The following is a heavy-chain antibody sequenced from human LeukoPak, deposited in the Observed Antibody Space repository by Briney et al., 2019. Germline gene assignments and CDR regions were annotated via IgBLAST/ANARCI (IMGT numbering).Heavy chain of an antibody. D-gene: IGHD1-26*01. CDR3: TGRGIVATHTDY. J-gene: IGHJ4*02. Sequence: PGGSLRLSCAASGFTFSGSAMHWVRQASGKGLEWVGRIRSKANSYATAYAASVKGRFTISRDDSKNTAYLQMNSLKTEDTAVYYCTGRGIVATHTDYWAREPWSPSPQ. V-gene: IGHV3-73*01. CDR2: IRSKANSYAT. CDR1: GFTFSGSA.